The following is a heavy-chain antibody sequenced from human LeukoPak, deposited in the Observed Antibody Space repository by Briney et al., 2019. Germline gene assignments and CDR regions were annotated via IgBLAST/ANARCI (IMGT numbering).Heavy chain of an antibody. CDR2: RSIYNGNT. D-gene: IGHD6-6*01. V-gene: IGHV1-18*01. CDR3: ARGGPFPSSSSSREYYLDY. J-gene: IGHJ4*02. Sequence: RASVKVSCKASGYTFTSYDINWVRQAPGQGLEWMGWRSIYNGNTDYKLQGRVTMTTDTSTNTAYMEVRSLRSDDTAVYYCARGGPFPSSSSSREYYLDYWGQGTLVTVSS. CDR1: GYTFTSYD.